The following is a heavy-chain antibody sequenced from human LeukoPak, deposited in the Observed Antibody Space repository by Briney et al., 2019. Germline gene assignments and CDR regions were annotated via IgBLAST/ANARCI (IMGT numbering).Heavy chain of an antibody. CDR2: IASDGSST. V-gene: IGHV3-74*01. Sequence: GSLRLSCAASGFTFSSSAMSWVRQAPGKGLVWVSRIASDGSSTTYADSVKGRFSISRDNAKNTLYLQMNSLRVEDTAVYYCARGRPHGNDYWGQGTLVTVSS. CDR3: ARGRPHGNDY. J-gene: IGHJ4*02. CDR1: GFTFSSSA. D-gene: IGHD4-23*01.